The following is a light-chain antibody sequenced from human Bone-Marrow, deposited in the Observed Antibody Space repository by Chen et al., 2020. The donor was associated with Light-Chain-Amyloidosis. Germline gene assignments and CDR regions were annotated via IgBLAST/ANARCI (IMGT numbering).Light chain of an antibody. CDR1: DLPKKY. V-gene: IGLV3-25*03. CDR2: RDT. J-gene: IGLJ2*01. Sequence: SSELTQPPSVSVSPGQTARITCSGDDLPKKYAYWYQQKPGQAPVLVIHRDTERPSGISERCSGSSSGTTATLTISGVQAEDEADYHCQSADSSGTYEVIFGGGTKLTVL. CDR3: QSADSSGTYEVI.